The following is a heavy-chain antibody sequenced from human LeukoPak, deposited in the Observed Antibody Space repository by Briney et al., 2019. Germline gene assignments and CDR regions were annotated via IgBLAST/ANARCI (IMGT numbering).Heavy chain of an antibody. CDR1: GYSISSGYY. Sequence: SSETLSLTCTVSGYSISSGYYWGWIRQPPGKGLEWIGSIYHSGSTYYNPSLKSRVTISVDTSKNQFSLKLSSVTAADTAVYYCARGPRNFLRAIVATTGGFDYWGQGTLVTVSS. V-gene: IGHV4-38-2*02. CDR3: ARGPRNFLRAIVATTGGFDY. CDR2: IYHSGST. D-gene: IGHD5-12*01. J-gene: IGHJ4*02.